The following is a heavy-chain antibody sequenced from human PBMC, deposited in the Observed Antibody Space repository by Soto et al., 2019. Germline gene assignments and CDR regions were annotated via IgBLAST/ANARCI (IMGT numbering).Heavy chain of an antibody. J-gene: IGHJ4*02. D-gene: IGHD3-22*01. Sequence: EVLLVESGGGLVQPGGSLRLSCAASGFTFSSYWMYWVRQAPGKGLVWLSRLNGDGSYTSYADSVKGRFTIARYNAKNTLYRPLHSLRAEDTAMYYCAKAVDYMIPTAYWGQGTLVTVSS. CDR3: AKAVDYMIPTAY. CDR1: GFTFSSYW. CDR2: LNGDGSYT. V-gene: IGHV3-74*01.